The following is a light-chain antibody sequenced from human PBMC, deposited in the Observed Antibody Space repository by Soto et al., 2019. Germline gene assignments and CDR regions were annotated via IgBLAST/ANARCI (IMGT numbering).Light chain of an antibody. V-gene: IGLV2-11*01. J-gene: IGLJ2*01. CDR3: CSYAGSYTLV. Sequence: QSVLTQPRSVSGSPGQSVTISCTGTSSDVGGYNYVSWYQQHPGKAPKLMIYDVSKRPSGVPDRFSGSKSGNTASLTISGLKDEDEDDYYCCSYAGSYTLVFGGGTKVTVL. CDR2: DVS. CDR1: SSDVGGYNY.